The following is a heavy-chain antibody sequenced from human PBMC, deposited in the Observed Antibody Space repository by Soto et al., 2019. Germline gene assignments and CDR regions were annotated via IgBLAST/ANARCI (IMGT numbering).Heavy chain of an antibody. CDR3: ARGYDYYDSSGRGNWFDP. D-gene: IGHD3-22*01. CDR1: GYSISSGYY. Sequence: PSETLSLTCAVSGYSISSGYYWGWIRQPPGKGLEWIGSIHHSGNTYYSPSLKSRVTISVDRSKNQFSLKLSSVTAADTAVYYCARGYDYYDSSGRGNWFDPWGQGTLVTVSS. V-gene: IGHV4-38-2*01. J-gene: IGHJ5*02. CDR2: IHHSGNT.